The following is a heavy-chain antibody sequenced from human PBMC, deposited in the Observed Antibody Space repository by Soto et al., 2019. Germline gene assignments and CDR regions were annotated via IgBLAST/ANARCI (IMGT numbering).Heavy chain of an antibody. CDR2: ISAYNGNT. Sequence: QVQLVQSGVEVKKPGASVRVSCKASGYSFTSYGITWVRQAPGQGLEWMGWISAYNGNTNYAQNLKDRVTLTNDTSTYTAYRELRSLQSDDTAVYYCARDFGSDLSDPGVVFDSWGQGALVTVSS. CDR3: ARDFGSDLSDPGVVFDS. D-gene: IGHD3-3*01. CDR1: GYSFTSYG. V-gene: IGHV1-18*01. J-gene: IGHJ4*02.